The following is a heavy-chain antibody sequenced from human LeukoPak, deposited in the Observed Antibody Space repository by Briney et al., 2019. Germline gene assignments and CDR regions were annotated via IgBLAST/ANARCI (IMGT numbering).Heavy chain of an antibody. CDR1: GFTVSSNY. J-gene: IGHJ4*02. CDR2: IYSGGST. D-gene: IGHD3-3*01. CDR3: ARNEHYDSWSGYLGFFDF. Sequence: PGGSLRLSCAASGFTVSSNYMSWVRQAPGKGLEWVSVIYSGGSTYYADSVKGRFTISRDNSKNTLYLQMNSLRAEDTAVYYCARNEHYDSWSGYLGFFDFWGQGTLVTVSS. V-gene: IGHV3-66*01.